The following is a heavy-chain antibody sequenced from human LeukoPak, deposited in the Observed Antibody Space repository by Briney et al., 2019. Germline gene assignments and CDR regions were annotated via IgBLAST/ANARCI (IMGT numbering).Heavy chain of an antibody. D-gene: IGHD2-21*02. CDR1: GGSISSFY. CDR3: ARDPRGDYDLDY. CDR2: IYYSGTT. V-gene: IGHV4-59*01. Sequence: SETLSLTCTVSGGSISSFYWTWIRQPPGKGLEWIGYIYYSGTTNYNPSLKSRVTISVDTSKNQFSLKLSSVTPADTAVYYCARDPRGDYDLDYWGQGTLVTVSS. J-gene: IGHJ4*02.